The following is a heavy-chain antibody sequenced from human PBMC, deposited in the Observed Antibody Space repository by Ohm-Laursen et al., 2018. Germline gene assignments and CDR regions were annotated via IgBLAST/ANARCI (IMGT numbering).Heavy chain of an antibody. CDR3: AIHVLERKYFQH. CDR1: GGSISSGGYY. CDR2: IYYSGST. D-gene: IGHD1-1*01. J-gene: IGHJ1*01. Sequence: PSDTLSLTCTVSGGSISSGGYYWSWIRQHPGKGLEWIGYIYYSGSTYYNPSLKSRVTISVDTSKNQFSLKLSSVTAADTAVYYCAIHVLERKYFQHWGQGTLVTVSS. V-gene: IGHV4-31*03.